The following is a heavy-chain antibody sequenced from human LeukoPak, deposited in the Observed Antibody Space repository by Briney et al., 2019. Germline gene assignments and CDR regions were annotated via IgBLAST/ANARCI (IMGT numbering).Heavy chain of an antibody. CDR1: GFTFSSYG. V-gene: IGHV3-30*19. D-gene: IGHD5-12*01. Sequence: GGSLRLSCAASGFTFSSYGMHWVRQAPGKGLEWVAVISYDGSNKYYADSVKGRFTISRDNSKNTLYLQMNSLRAEDTAVYYCARAKAGVATTGVIYWGQGTLVTVSS. J-gene: IGHJ4*02. CDR2: ISYDGSNK. CDR3: ARAKAGVATTGVIY.